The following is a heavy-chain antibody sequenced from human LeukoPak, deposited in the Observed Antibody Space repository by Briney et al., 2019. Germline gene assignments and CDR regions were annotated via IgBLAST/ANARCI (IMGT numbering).Heavy chain of an antibody. J-gene: IGHJ4*02. D-gene: IGHD6-19*01. CDR2: IKSKTDGGTT. CDR3: TTDNWYSSGWYDDGIDY. V-gene: IGHV3-15*01. Sequence: GGSLRLSCAASGFTFSNAWMSWVRQAPGKGLEWVGRIKSKTDGGTTDYAAPVKGRFTISRDDSKNTLYLQMNSPKTEDTAVYYCTTDNWYSSGWYDDGIDYWGQGTLVTVSS. CDR1: GFTFSNAW.